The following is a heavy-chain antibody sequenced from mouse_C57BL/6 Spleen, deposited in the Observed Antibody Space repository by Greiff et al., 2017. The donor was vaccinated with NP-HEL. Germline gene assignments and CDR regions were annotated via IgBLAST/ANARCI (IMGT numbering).Heavy chain of an antibody. CDR3: ANSNYCNAMGY. CDR2: IYPGDGDT. CDR1: GYAFSSYW. D-gene: IGHD2-5*01. Sequence: VKLMESGAELVKPGASVKISCKASGYAFSSYWMNWVKQRPGKGLEWIGQIYPGDGDTDYTGKFKGQATLTADKSSSTAYMQLSSLTSEDSAVYYCANSNYCNAMGYWGQGTSVTVSS. J-gene: IGHJ4*01. V-gene: IGHV1-80*01.